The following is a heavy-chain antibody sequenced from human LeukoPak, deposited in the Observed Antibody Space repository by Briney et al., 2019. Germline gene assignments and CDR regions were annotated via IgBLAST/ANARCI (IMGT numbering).Heavy chain of an antibody. Sequence: GESLKISCKGSGYSFATYWIAWVRQMPGKGLEWMGIIYPGDSGTRYSPSFQGQVTMSADKSISTAYLQWNSLKASDTAMYYCAIYDSSGSTLDYWGQGTLVTVSS. CDR1: GYSFATYW. J-gene: IGHJ4*02. D-gene: IGHD3-22*01. CDR3: AIYDSSGSTLDY. CDR2: IYPGDSGT. V-gene: IGHV5-51*01.